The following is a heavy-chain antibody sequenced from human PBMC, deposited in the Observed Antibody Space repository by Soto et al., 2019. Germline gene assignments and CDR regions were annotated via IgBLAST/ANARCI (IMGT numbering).Heavy chain of an antibody. CDR2: IYYSGST. V-gene: IGHV4-59*01. Sequence: SETLSLTCTVSGGSISSYYWSWIRQPPGKGLEWIGYIYYSGSTNYNPSLKSRVTISVDTSKNQFSLKLSSVTAADPAVYYCASSGSRLMDVWGQGTTVTVSS. CDR1: GGSISSYY. D-gene: IGHD3-10*01. CDR3: ASSGSRLMDV. J-gene: IGHJ6*02.